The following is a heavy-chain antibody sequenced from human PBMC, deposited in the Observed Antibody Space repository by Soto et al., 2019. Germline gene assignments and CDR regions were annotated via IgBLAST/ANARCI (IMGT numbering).Heavy chain of an antibody. D-gene: IGHD3-10*01. V-gene: IGHV1-18*01. Sequence: QVQLEQSGAEVRKPGASVKVSCKASGYTFTHYGISWVRQAPGQGLAWMGWISAFNGNTKYVENFQDRVTMTTDTSTNTSYLELRSLRSDDTAMYYCARVYGSGSYIAFDIWGQGTMVTVSS. CDR3: ARVYGSGSYIAFDI. CDR1: GYTFTHYG. CDR2: ISAFNGNT. J-gene: IGHJ3*02.